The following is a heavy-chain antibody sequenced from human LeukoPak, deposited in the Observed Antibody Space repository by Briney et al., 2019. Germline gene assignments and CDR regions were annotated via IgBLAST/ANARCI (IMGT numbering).Heavy chain of an antibody. Sequence: PGGSLRLSCAASGFTFSSYSMNWVRQAPGKGLEWVSSISSSSSYIYYADSVKGRFTISRDNAKNSLYLQMNSLRAEDTAVYYCARDVSTGLDGMDVWGQGTTVTVSS. J-gene: IGHJ6*02. CDR2: ISSSSSYI. CDR1: GFTFSSYS. CDR3: ARDVSTGLDGMDV. D-gene: IGHD5/OR15-5a*01. V-gene: IGHV3-21*01.